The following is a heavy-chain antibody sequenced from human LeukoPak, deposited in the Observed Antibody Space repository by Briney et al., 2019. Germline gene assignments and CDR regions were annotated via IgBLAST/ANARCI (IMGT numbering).Heavy chain of an antibody. Sequence: SETLSLTCTVSGGSISGVYWSWIRQPAGKGLEWIGRIYTSGSTNYNPSLKSRVTMSVDTSKNQFSLKLSSVTAADTAVYYCARGYSTGWYYFDYWGQGTLVTVSS. CDR1: GGSISGVY. J-gene: IGHJ4*02. V-gene: IGHV4-4*07. D-gene: IGHD6-19*01. CDR2: IYTSGST. CDR3: ARGYSTGWYYFDY.